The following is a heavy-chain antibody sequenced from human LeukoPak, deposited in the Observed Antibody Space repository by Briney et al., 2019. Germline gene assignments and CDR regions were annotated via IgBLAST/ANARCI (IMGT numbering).Heavy chain of an antibody. Sequence: PGGSLRLSCAASGFTFSSYGMHWVRQAPGKGLEWVAFIRYDGSNKYYADSVKGRFTISGDNSKNTLYLQMNSLRAEDTAVYYCAKETILVLEWLPLLDYWGQGTLVTVSS. CDR3: AKETILVLEWLPLLDY. J-gene: IGHJ4*02. CDR1: GFTFSSYG. V-gene: IGHV3-30*02. D-gene: IGHD3-3*01. CDR2: IRYDGSNK.